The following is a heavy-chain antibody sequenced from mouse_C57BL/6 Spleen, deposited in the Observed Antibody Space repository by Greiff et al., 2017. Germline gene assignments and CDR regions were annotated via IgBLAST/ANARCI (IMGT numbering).Heavy chain of an antibody. CDR2: IWGGGST. D-gene: IGHD1-1*01. V-gene: IGHV2-9*01. J-gene: IGHJ1*03. CDR1: GFSLTSYG. Sequence: VQLQESGPGLVAPSQSLSITCTVSGFSLTSYGVDWVCQPPGKGLEWLGVIWGGGSTNYNSALMSRLSISKDKSKSQVFLKMNSLPTDDTAMYYCAKLGLRGYFDVWGTGTTGTVSS. CDR3: AKLGLRGYFDV.